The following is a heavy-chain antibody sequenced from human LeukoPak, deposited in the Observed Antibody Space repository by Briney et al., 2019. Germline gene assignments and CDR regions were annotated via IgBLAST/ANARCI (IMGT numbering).Heavy chain of an antibody. V-gene: IGHV1-69*05. Sequence: AAVKVSCKASGGTFSSYSITWVRQAPGQGLEWMGGIMPLFNTANYAQQFQGRVTITTDESTSTAYMELSSLRFEDTAMYYCARVDRYHYYLDVWGKGTTVTVSS. CDR1: GGTFSSYS. CDR2: IMPLFNTA. J-gene: IGHJ6*03. CDR3: ARVDRYHYYLDV.